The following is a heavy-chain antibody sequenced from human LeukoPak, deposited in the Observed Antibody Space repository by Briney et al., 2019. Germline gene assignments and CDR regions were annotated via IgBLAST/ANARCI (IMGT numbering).Heavy chain of an antibody. CDR2: INPNSGGA. CDR3: ARGIIWSGNFDY. J-gene: IGHJ4*02. CDR1: GYTFTGYY. D-gene: IGHD3-10*01. Sequence: ASVKVSCKASGYTFTGYYMHWVRQAPGQGLEWMGWINPNSGGANYAQKFQGRVTMTRDTSISTAYMELSRLRSDDTAVYYCARGIIWSGNFDYWGQGTLVTVSS. V-gene: IGHV1-2*02.